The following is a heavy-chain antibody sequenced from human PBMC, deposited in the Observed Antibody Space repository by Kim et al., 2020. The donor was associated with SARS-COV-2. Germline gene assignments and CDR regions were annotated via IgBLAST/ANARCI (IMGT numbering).Heavy chain of an antibody. V-gene: IGHV1-58*02. CDR1: GFTFTSSA. J-gene: IGHJ6*02. D-gene: IGHD3-16*01. CDR3: AAGGTRGYYYYYGMDV. Sequence: SVKVSCKASGFTFTSSAMQWVRQARGQRLEWIGWIVVGSGNTNYAQKFQERVTITRDMSTSTAYMELSSLSSEDTAVYYCAAGGTRGYYYYYGMDVWGQGTTVTVSS. CDR2: IVVGSGNT.